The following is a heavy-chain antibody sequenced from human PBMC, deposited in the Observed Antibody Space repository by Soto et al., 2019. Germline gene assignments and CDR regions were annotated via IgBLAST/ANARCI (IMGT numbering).Heavy chain of an antibody. J-gene: IGHJ6*02. V-gene: IGHV1-69*12. Sequence: QVQLVQSGAEVKKPGSSVKVSCKASGGTFSSYAISWVRQAPGQGLEWMGGIIPIFGTANYAQKFQGRVTIAANESTSRAYMELSSLTSEYTAVYYCAGVRSWDYDSYGLAVWGRGTTVAVSS. CDR2: IIPIFGTA. CDR3: AGVRSWDYDSYGLAV. CDR1: GGTFSSYA. D-gene: IGHD6-13*01.